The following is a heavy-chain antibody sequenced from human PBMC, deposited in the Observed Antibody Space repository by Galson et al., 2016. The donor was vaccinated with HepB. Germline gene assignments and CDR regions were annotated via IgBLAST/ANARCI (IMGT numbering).Heavy chain of an antibody. CDR3: ARGPFLGSSGYAFDI. CDR1: GFTFSSYA. CDR2: ISTGGDT. Sequence: SLRLSCAASGFTFSSYAMHWVRQPTGKGLEWVSGISTGGDTDYMASVKGRFTIARDNAKNSLFLQMRSLRAGDTAVYYCARGPFLGSSGYAFDIWGQGTAVTVSS. J-gene: IGHJ3*02. D-gene: IGHD3-22*01. V-gene: IGHV3-13*01.